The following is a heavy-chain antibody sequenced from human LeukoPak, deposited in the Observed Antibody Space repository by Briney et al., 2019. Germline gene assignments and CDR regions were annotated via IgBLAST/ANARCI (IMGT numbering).Heavy chain of an antibody. CDR2: MYYSDRT. V-gene: IGHV4-59*02. CDR1: GASVSSFY. Sequence: PSETLSLTYTVSGASVSSFYWSWIRQPPGKGLEWIGYMYYSDRTNYNPSLKSRATISVDPSNRQISLSLTSVTAADTAFYYCARTRAPYGDYLKYFDHWGQGVLVTASS. D-gene: IGHD4-17*01. J-gene: IGHJ4*02. CDR3: ARTRAPYGDYLKYFDH.